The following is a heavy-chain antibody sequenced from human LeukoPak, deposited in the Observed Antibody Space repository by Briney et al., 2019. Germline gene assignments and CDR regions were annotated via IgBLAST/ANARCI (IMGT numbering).Heavy chain of an antibody. CDR2: IYHSGST. D-gene: IGHD3-22*01. CDR1: GSSISSSNW. CDR3: ARLDYYDSSGSQSQWWFDP. V-gene: IGHV4-4*02. Sequence: PSGTLSLTCAVSGSSISSSNWWSWVRQPPGKGLEWIGEIYHSGSTYYNPSLKSRVTISVDTSKNQFSLKLSSVTAADTAVYYCARLDYYDSSGSQSQWWFDPWGQGTLVTVSS. J-gene: IGHJ5*02.